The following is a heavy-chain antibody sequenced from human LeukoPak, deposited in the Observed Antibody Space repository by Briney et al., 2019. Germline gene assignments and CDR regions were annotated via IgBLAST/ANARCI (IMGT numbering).Heavy chain of an antibody. CDR1: GYSITNGYY. V-gene: IGHV4-38-2*02. J-gene: IGHJ5*02. D-gene: IGHD2-15*01. CDR3: ARDLAARYCSGGSCYSGWFDP. Sequence: SETLSLTCAVSGYSITNGYYWGWIRQPPGKGLEWIGSIYHSGSTSYNPSLKSRVTISVGTSKNQFSLKLSSVTAADTAVYYCARDLAARYCSGGSCYSGWFDPWGQGTLVTVSS. CDR2: IYHSGST.